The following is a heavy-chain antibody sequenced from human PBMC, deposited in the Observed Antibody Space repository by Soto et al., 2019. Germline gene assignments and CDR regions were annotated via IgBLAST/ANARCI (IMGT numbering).Heavy chain of an antibody. CDR2: IYWEDDK. CDR3: AHSDGFGEFDS. D-gene: IGHD3-10*01. J-gene: IGHJ5*01. Sequence: QITLKESGPTLVKPTQTLTLTCTFSGFSLTTSGVGVGWIRQPPGKALEWLALIYWEDDKRYSPSLKSRLTITMDTSRTQVALTMTNMDPVDTATYFCAHSDGFGEFDSWGQGPLVTVSS. CDR1: GFSLTTSGVG. V-gene: IGHV2-5*02.